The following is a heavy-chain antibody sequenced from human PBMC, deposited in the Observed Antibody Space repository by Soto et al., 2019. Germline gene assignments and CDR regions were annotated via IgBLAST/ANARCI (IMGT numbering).Heavy chain of an antibody. D-gene: IGHD6-13*01. V-gene: IGHV3-21*04. Sequence: GGSLRLSCAASGFTFSSYSMNWVRQAPGKGLEWVSSISSSSSYIYYADSVKGRFTISRDNAKNTLYLQMNSLRAEDTAVYYCAKTDYSIAAADYWGQGTLVTVSS. CDR3: AKTDYSIAAADY. CDR2: ISSSSSYI. CDR1: GFTFSSYS. J-gene: IGHJ4*02.